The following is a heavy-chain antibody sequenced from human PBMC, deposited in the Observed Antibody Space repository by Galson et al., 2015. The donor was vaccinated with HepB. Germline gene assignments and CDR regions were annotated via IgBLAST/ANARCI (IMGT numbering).Heavy chain of an antibody. CDR3: ALYGSGSFRRPFDY. Sequence: SVKVSCKASGYSFTNHGISWVRQAPGQGLEWMGWISTYKGKTKYAQKVQGRVTMTTDTTMSTAYMELRRLTSDDTAVYYCALYGSGSFRRPFDYWGQGTLVSVSS. CDR2: ISTYKGKT. V-gene: IGHV1-18*01. D-gene: IGHD3-16*02. J-gene: IGHJ4*02. CDR1: GYSFTNHG.